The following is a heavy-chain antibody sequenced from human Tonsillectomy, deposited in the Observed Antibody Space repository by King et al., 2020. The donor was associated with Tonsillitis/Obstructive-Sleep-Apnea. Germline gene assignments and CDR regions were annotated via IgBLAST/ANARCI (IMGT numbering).Heavy chain of an antibody. CDR2: IKSNTDGGRT. Sequence: VQLVESGGGLVKPGGSLRLSFAASGVTFINTLMSCVRQAPGKGREWCGRIKSNTDGGRTDYAAPVKGRFTISRDDSKNTLYLQMNSLKTEDTAVYYCTTGPICSGGSCYSNYYFHYWGQGTLVTVSS. D-gene: IGHD2-15*01. V-gene: IGHV3-15*01. CDR3: TTGPICSGGSCYSNYYFHY. CDR1: GVTFINTL. J-gene: IGHJ4*02.